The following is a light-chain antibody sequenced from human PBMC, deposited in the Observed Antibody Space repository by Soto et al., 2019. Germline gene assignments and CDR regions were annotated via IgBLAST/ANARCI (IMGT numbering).Light chain of an antibody. CDR2: EVS. CDR3: CSYAGTSTHTV. Sequence: QSAPTQPASVSGSPGQSITISCTGTSSDVGGYNLVSWYQQHPGKAPKLMISEVSKRPSGISDRFSGSKSGSTASLTISGLQAEDEADYYCCSYAGTSTHTVFGGGTQLTVL. J-gene: IGLJ7*01. V-gene: IGLV2-23*02. CDR1: SSDVGGYNL.